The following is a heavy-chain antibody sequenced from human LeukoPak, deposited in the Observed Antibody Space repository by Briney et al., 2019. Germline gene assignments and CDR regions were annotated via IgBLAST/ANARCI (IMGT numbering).Heavy chain of an antibody. D-gene: IGHD3-10*01. V-gene: IGHV4-31*03. Sequence: PSETLSLTCTVSGGSISSGGYYWSWIRQHPGKGLEWIGYIYYSGSTYYNPSLKSRVTISVDTSKNQFSLKLSSVTAAYTAVYYCARSPGGPNWFDPWGQGTLVTVSS. CDR3: ARSPGGPNWFDP. J-gene: IGHJ5*02. CDR1: GGSISSGGYY. CDR2: IYYSGST.